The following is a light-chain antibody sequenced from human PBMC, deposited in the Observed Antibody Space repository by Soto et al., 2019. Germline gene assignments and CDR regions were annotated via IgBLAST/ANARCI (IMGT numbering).Light chain of an antibody. Sequence: QSALTQPASVSGSHGQSITISCTGTSSDVGSYNLVSWYQQHPGKATKLMIYEGSKRPSGVSNRFSGSKTGNTASLAISGIQAEADADDYCCSEEGSITIVFGGGTQLNVL. V-gene: IGLV2-23*03. J-gene: IGLJ2*01. CDR2: EGS. CDR3: CSEEGSITIV. CDR1: SSDVGSYNL.